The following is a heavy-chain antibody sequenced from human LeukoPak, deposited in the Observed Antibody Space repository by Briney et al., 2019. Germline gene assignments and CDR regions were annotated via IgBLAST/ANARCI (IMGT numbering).Heavy chain of an antibody. V-gene: IGHV1-2*02. J-gene: IGHJ1*01. D-gene: IGHD6-19*01. CDR3: ARDQGSGWFEYFQH. Sequence: GASVKVSCKASGYTFTGYYMHWVRQAPGQGLEWMGWINPNSGGTNYAQKFQGRVTMTRDTSISTAYMELSRLRSDDTAVYYCARDQGSGWFEYFQHWGQGTLVTVSS. CDR2: INPNSGGT. CDR1: GYTFTGYY.